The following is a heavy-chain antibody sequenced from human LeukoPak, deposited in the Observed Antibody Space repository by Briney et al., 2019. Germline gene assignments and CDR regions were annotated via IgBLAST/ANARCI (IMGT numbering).Heavy chain of an antibody. CDR2: INHSGST. CDR1: GGSFSGYY. J-gene: IGHJ4*02. D-gene: IGHD2-2*01. CDR3: ARVVARYCSSTSCPFDY. V-gene: IGHV4-34*01. Sequence: SETLSLTCAVYGGSFSGYYWSWIRQPPGKGLEWIGEINHSGSTNYNPSLKSRVTISVDTSKNQFSLKLSSVTAADTAVYYCARVVARYCSSTSCPFDYWGQGTLVTVSS.